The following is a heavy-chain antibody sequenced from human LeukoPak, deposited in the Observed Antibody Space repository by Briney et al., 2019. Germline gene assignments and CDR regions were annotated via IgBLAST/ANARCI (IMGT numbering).Heavy chain of an antibody. V-gene: IGHV4-38-2*02. CDR2: IYHSGST. D-gene: IGHD1-7*01. CDR1: GDSLRNGYY. Sequence: SETLSLTCSVSGDSLRNGYYWSWIRQPPGKGLEWIGSIYHSGSTYYNPSLKSRVTISVDTSKNQFSLKLSSVTAADTAVYYCARDQLELLGGYYMDVWGKGTTVTVSS. CDR3: ARDQLELLGGYYMDV. J-gene: IGHJ6*03.